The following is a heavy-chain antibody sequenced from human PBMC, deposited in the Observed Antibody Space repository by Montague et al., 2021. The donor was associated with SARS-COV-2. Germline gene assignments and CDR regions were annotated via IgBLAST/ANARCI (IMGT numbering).Heavy chain of an antibody. V-gene: IGHV3-9*01. CDR2: ISWNSGSL. CDR3: AKGPRHDVASGLDH. CDR1: GFPFDEHA. Sequence: SLRLSCEASGFPFDEHARFWVRQAPGKGLEWVSGISWNSGSLGYADSLKGRFTVSRDNARNSLYLQMNSLRPDDTALYYCAKGPRHDVASGLDHWGQGTLVTVSS. D-gene: IGHD6-13*01. J-gene: IGHJ4*02.